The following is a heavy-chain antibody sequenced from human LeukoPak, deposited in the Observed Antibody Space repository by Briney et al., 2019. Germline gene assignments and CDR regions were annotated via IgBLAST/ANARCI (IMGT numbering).Heavy chain of an antibody. CDR1: GGSISSGGYY. J-gene: IGHJ4*02. V-gene: IGHV4-61*02. CDR3: ATSPDYYDSSGYYPFDY. D-gene: IGHD3-22*01. CDR2: IYTSGST. Sequence: SQTLSLTCTVSGGSISSGGYYWSWIRQPAGKGLEWIGRIYTSGSTNYNPSLKSRVTISVDTSKNQFSLKLSSVTAADTAVYYCATSPDYYDSSGYYPFDYWGQGTLVTVSS.